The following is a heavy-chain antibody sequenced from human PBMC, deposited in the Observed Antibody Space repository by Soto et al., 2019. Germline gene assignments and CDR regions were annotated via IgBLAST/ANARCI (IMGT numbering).Heavy chain of an antibody. CDR2: ISYDGSNK. CDR3: ARDGPRDHHSLYYYYGMDV. D-gene: IGHD2-21*01. Sequence: GGSLRLSCAASGFTFSSYAMHWVRQAPGKGLEWVAVISYDGSNKYYADSVKGRFTISRDNSKNTLYLQMNSLRAEGTAVYYCARDGPRDHHSLYYYYGMDVWGQGTTVTVSS. J-gene: IGHJ6*02. V-gene: IGHV3-30-3*01. CDR1: GFTFSSYA.